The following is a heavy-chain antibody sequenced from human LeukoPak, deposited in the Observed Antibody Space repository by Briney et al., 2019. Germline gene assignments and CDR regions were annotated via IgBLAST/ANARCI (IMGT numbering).Heavy chain of an antibody. CDR1: GGTFSSYA. Sequence: ASVKVSCKASGGTFSSYAISWVRQAPGQGLEWMGGIIPIFGTANYAQKFQGRVTITADESTSTAYMELSSLRSEDTAVYYCATGIGQQLPHYYYYGMDVWGQGTTVTVSS. V-gene: IGHV1-69*13. CDR2: IIPIFGTA. CDR3: ATGIGQQLPHYYYYGMDV. J-gene: IGHJ6*02. D-gene: IGHD6-13*01.